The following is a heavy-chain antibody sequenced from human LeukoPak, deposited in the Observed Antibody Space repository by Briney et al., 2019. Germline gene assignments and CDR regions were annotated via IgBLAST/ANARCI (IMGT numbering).Heavy chain of an antibody. CDR2: IYYSGST. CDR1: GGSISSGDYY. Sequence: KPSETLSLTCTVSGGSISSGDYYWSWIRQPPGKGLEWIGYIYYSGSTYYNPSLKSRVTISVDTSKNQFSLKLSSVTAADTAVYYCARVRTRKTLDYWGQGTLVTVSS. CDR3: ARVRTRKTLDY. J-gene: IGHJ4*02. D-gene: IGHD3-10*01. V-gene: IGHV4-30-4*01.